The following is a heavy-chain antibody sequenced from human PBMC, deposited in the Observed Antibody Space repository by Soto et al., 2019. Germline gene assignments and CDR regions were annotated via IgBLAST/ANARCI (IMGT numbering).Heavy chain of an antibody. Sequence: PGGSLRLSCAASGFIFNNFVMTWVRQAPGKGLEWVSAISGSGGSTYYADSVKGRFTISRDNSKNTLYLQMNSLRAEDTAVYYCAKNSGVDAFDIWGQGTMVTVSS. J-gene: IGHJ3*02. CDR1: GFIFNNFV. V-gene: IGHV3-23*01. CDR3: AKNSGVDAFDI. CDR2: ISGSGGST.